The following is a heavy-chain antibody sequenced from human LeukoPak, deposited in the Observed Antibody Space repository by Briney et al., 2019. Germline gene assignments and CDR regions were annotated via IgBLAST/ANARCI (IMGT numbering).Heavy chain of an antibody. Sequence: GGSLRLSCAASGFTFSSYGMHWVRQAPGKGLEGVAGISYDGSDKYYADSVKGRFTISRDNSKNTLYMQMNSLRPEDTAVYYCASELAYCGGDCYSAFDIWGQGTMVTVSS. J-gene: IGHJ3*02. CDR1: GFTFSSYG. CDR2: ISYDGSDK. CDR3: ASELAYCGGDCYSAFDI. D-gene: IGHD2-21*02. V-gene: IGHV3-30*03.